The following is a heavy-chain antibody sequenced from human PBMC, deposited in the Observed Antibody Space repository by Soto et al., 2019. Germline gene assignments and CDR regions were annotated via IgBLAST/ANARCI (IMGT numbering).Heavy chain of an antibody. V-gene: IGHV1-69*13. J-gene: IGHJ6*02. D-gene: IGHD3-3*01. CDR3: ARALKYYDFWSGYYNAYYYGMDV. CDR2: IIPIFGTA. Sequence: SVKVSCKASGGTFSSYAISWVRQAPGQGLEWMGGIIPIFGTANYAQKFQGRVTITADESTSTAYMELSSLRSEDTAVYYCARALKYYDFWSGYYNAYYYGMDVWGQGTTVTVSS. CDR1: GGTFSSYA.